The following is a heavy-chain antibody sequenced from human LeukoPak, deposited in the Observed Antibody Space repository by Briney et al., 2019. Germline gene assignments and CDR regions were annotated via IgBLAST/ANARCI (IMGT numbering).Heavy chain of an antibody. Sequence: ASVKVSCKASEYTFTSYDINWVRQAAGQGLEWMGWMNPNSGNTGYAQKFQGRVTMTRDTSISTAYMELSSLRSEDTAVYYCARELSGSGWRPVDYWGQGTLVTVST. CDR2: MNPNSGNT. CDR3: ARELSGSGWRPVDY. J-gene: IGHJ4*02. CDR1: EYTFTSYD. D-gene: IGHD6-19*01. V-gene: IGHV1-8*01.